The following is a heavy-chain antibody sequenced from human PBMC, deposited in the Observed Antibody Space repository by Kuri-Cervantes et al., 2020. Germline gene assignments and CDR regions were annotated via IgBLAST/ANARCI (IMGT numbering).Heavy chain of an antibody. D-gene: IGHD2-2*01. J-gene: IGHJ6*02. Sequence: GESLKISCAVYGGSFSDYYWIWIRQSPGKGLEWVSVIYSGGSTYYADSVKGRFTISRDNSKNTLYLQMNSLRAEDTAVYYCAREEGDPLLYGMDVWGQGTTVTVSS. CDR3: AREEGDPLLYGMDV. V-gene: IGHV3-66*01. CDR2: IYSGGST. CDR1: GGSFSDYY.